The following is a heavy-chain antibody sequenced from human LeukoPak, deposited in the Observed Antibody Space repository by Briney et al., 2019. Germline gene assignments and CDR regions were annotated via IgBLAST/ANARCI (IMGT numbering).Heavy chain of an antibody. CDR2: IYSGVST. Sequence: GGSLRLSCAASGFTVSSNYMSWVRQAPGKGLEWVSVIYSGVSTYYADSVKGRFTISRDNSKNTLYLQMNSMRAEDTAVYYCARDHITMVRGVIYDAFAIWGQGTMVTVSS. V-gene: IGHV3-53*01. CDR1: GFTVSSNY. J-gene: IGHJ3*02. CDR3: ARDHITMVRGVIYDAFAI. D-gene: IGHD3-10*01.